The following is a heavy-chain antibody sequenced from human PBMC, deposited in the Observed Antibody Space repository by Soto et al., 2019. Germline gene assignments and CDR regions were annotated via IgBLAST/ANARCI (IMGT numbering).Heavy chain of an antibody. CDR2: IIPILGIA. V-gene: IGHV1-69*02. J-gene: IGHJ6*03. CDR3: ARVAAATLGYYMDV. D-gene: IGHD6-13*01. CDR1: GGTFSSYT. Sequence: QVQLVQSGAEVKKPGSSVKVSCKASGGTFSSYTISWVRQAPGQGLEWMGRIIPILGIANYAQKFQGRVTITADKSTSTAYMELSSLRSEDTAVYYCARVAAATLGYYMDVWGKGTTVTVSS.